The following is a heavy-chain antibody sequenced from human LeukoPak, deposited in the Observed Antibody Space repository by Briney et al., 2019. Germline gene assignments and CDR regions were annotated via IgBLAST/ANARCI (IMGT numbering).Heavy chain of an antibody. CDR1: GGTFSSYA. D-gene: IGHD6-13*01. CDR3: ARVFGSSWSLVHYYYYNGMDV. J-gene: IGHJ6*02. CDR2: IIPIFGTA. Sequence: GASVKVSCKASGGTFSSYAISWVRQAPGQGLEWMGGIIPIFGTANHAQKFQGRVTITADESTSTAYMELSSLRSEDTAVYYCARVFGSSWSLVHYYYYNGMDVWGQGTTVTVSS. V-gene: IGHV1-69*13.